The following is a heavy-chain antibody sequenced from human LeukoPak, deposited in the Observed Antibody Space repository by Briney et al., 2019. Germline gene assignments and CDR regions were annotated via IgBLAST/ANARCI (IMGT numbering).Heavy chain of an antibody. D-gene: IGHD6-19*01. V-gene: IGHV3-64*01. CDR1: GFTFSTYA. Sequence: TGGSLRLSCAASGFTFSTYAMHWVRQAPGKGLEYVSAISSSGGSTFYANSVKGRFTISRDNFKSTLYLQMGSLRAEDMALYYCVRRAPGYSSGWLDYWGQGTLVTVSS. J-gene: IGHJ4*02. CDR2: ISSSGGST. CDR3: VRRAPGYSSGWLDY.